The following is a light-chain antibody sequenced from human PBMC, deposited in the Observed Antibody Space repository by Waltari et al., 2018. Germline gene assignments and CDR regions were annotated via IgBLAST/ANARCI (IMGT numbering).Light chain of an antibody. CDR1: SSNTGAGHV. V-gene: IGLV1-40*01. CDR3: QSYDGTLGGLYV. J-gene: IGLJ1*01. Sequence: QSVLTQSPSVSGAPGQRVTNPCSGSSSNTGAGHVLHCDQQFPGRAPKLLIFENNNRPSGVPDRFSGSKSGTSASLVITGLQAEDEADYYCQSYDGTLGGLYVFGSGTAVTVL. CDR2: ENN.